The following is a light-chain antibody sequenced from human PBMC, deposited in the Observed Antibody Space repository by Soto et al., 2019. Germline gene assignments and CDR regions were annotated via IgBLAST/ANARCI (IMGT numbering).Light chain of an antibody. CDR2: DVS. V-gene: IGLV2-14*03. J-gene: IGLJ1*01. CDR3: NSYIITGTYV. CDR1: SSDIGSYNY. Sequence: QSALTQPASVSGSPGQSITISCTGTSSDIGSYNYVSWYRQHPGKAPKLIIYDVSNRPSGVSDRFSGSKSGNTASLTISGLQSEDEADYYSNSYIITGTYVFGTGTKVTVL.